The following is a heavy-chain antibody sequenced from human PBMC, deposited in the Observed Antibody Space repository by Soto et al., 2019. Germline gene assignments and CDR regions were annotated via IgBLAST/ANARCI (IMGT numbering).Heavy chain of an antibody. V-gene: IGHV4-59*12. J-gene: IGHJ6*02. CDR2: IHYSGSI. CDR1: GGSISSYY. D-gene: IGHD2-21*02. Sequence: SETLSLTCTVSGGSISSYYWSWIRRPPGKGLEWIGYIHYSGSIIYNPSFKSRVTISVDTSKNQFSLQLSSVTAADTAVYFCAREDDGGDRDYYGLDVWGQGTTVTVSS. CDR3: AREDDGGDRDYYGLDV.